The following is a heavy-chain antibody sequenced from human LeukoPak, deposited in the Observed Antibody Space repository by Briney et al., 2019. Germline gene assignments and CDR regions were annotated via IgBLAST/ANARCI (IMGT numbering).Heavy chain of an antibody. CDR3: ARDIEAAGLFLDY. CDR2: MKYDGSEK. V-gene: IGHV3-7*01. CDR1: GFTFSSYW. Sequence: GGSLRLSCAASGFTFSSYWMSWVRQAPGKGLEWVANMKYDGSEKYDVDSVKGRFTISRDNAKNSLYLQMNSLRAEDTAVYYCARDIEAAGLFLDYWGQGTLVTVSS. D-gene: IGHD6-13*01. J-gene: IGHJ4*02.